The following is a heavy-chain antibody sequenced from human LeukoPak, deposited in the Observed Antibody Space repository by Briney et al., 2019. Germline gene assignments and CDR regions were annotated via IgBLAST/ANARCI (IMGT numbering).Heavy chain of an antibody. CDR3: ASGLSGYHY. V-gene: IGHV1-8*01. Sequence: AASVKVSCKASGYTFTSYDINWVRQATGQGLEWMGWMNPNSGKTGYAQKFQGRVTMTRNTSISTAYMEMSRLRSEETAVYYCASGLSGYHYWGQGTLVTVSS. CDR2: MNPNSGKT. D-gene: IGHD5-18*01. J-gene: IGHJ4*02. CDR1: GYTFTSYD.